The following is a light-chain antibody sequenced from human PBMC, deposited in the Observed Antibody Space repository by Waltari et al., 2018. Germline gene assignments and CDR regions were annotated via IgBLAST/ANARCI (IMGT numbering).Light chain of an antibody. CDR2: WAS. V-gene: IGKV4-1*01. Sequence: DIVMTQSPDSLAVSLGERATINCKSSQNVLYSSNNKNYLGWDQQKAGQPPKLLIYWASTRESGVPDRFSGSGSGTDFTLTISSLQAEDVAVYYCQQYYDTPWTFGQGTKVEIK. CDR3: QQYYDTPWT. CDR1: QNVLYSSNNKNY. J-gene: IGKJ1*01.